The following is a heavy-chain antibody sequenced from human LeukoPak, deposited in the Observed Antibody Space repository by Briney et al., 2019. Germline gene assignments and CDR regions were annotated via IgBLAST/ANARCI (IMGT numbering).Heavy chain of an antibody. CDR1: GFIFSSYA. D-gene: IGHD1-26*01. CDR2: ISGGGSTT. J-gene: IGHJ4*02. V-gene: IGHV3-23*01. Sequence: GGSLRLSCAASGFIFSSYAMNWVRQAPGKGLEWVAVISGGGSTTIYADSVKGRFTISRDDSKKTLYLQMNSLRAEDTAVYYCAKASWAGVTTTYFAYWGQGTLVTVSS. CDR3: AKASWAGVTTTYFAY.